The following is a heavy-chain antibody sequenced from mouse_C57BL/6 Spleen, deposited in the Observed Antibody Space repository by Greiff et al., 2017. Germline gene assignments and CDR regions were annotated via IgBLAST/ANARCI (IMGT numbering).Heavy chain of an antibody. D-gene: IGHD1-1*01. J-gene: IGHJ1*03. CDR3: ARHLRSGYFDV. CDR1: GFTFSDYY. V-gene: IGHV5-12*01. CDR2: ISNGGGST. Sequence: DVKLVESGGGLVQPGGSLKLSCAASGFTFSDYYMYWVRQTPEKRLEWVAYISNGGGSTYYPDTVKGRFTISRDNAKNTLYLQMSRLKSEDTAMYYCARHLRSGYFDVWGTGTTVTVSS.